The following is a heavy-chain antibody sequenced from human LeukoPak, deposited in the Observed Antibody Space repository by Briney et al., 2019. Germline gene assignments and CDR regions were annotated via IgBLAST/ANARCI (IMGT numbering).Heavy chain of an antibody. V-gene: IGHV3-23*01. CDR1: GFTFSSYA. Sequence: GASLRLSCAASGFTFSSYAMSWVRQAPGKGLEWVSAITGSGGSTYYADSVKGRFTISRDNAKNSLYLQMNSLRAEDTAVYYCARDLDWELPKPSYYYYYGMDVWGQGTTVTVSS. D-gene: IGHD1-26*01. J-gene: IGHJ6*02. CDR2: ITGSGGST. CDR3: ARDLDWELPKPSYYYYYGMDV.